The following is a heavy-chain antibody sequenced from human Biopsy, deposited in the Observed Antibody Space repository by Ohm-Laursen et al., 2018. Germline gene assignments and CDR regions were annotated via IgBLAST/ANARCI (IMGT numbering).Heavy chain of an antibody. CDR3: ARGIGSMVRGVIINVNNWFDP. Sequence: ASVKVSCNPSGYTFTTYAISWVRQAPGQGLEWMGWISTYNGNTNYAQKVQGRVTMTTDTSTSTAYMELRSLRSDDTAVYYCARGIGSMVRGVIINVNNWFDPWGQGTLVTVS. J-gene: IGHJ5*02. CDR1: GYTFTTYA. D-gene: IGHD3-10*01. V-gene: IGHV1-18*01. CDR2: ISTYNGNT.